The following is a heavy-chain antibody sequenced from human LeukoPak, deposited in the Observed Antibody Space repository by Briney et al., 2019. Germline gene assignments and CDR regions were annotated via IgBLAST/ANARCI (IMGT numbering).Heavy chain of an antibody. CDR2: IYHSGST. D-gene: IGHD3-3*01. Sequence: SGTLSLTCAVSGGSISSSNWWSWVRQSPGKGLEWIGEIYHSGSTNYNPSLKSRVTISVDKSKNQFSLKLSSVTAADTAVYYCARCIPTNYDFWSGYSQYYYYYGMDVWGQGTTVTVSS. CDR1: GGSISSSNW. CDR3: ARCIPTNYDFWSGYSQYYYYYGMDV. J-gene: IGHJ6*02. V-gene: IGHV4-4*02.